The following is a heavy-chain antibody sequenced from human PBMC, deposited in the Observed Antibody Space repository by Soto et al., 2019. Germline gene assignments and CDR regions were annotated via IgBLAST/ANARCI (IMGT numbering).Heavy chain of an antibody. CDR1: GGTFSSYA. V-gene: IGHV1-69*01. CDR2: MIPIFGTA. D-gene: IGHD6-19*01. J-gene: IGHJ6*01. Sequence: QVQLVQSGAEVKKPGSSVKVSCKASGGTFSSYAISWVRQAPGQGLEWMGGMIPIFGTANYAQKFQGRVTISADESTSTASMELSSLRTEDTAVYYCANHPHYLAVAGQGRNYYYYYAMDVWGQGPTVTVSS. CDR3: ANHPHYLAVAGQGRNYYYYYAMDV.